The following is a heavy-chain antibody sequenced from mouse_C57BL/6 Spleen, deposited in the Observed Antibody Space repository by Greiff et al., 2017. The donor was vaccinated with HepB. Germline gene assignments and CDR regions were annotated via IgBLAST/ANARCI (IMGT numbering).Heavy chain of an antibody. D-gene: IGHD2-4*01. Sequence: QVQLQQPGAELVKPGASVKLSCKASGYTFTSYWMQWVKQRPGQGLEWIGEIDPSDSYTNYNQKFKGKATLTVDTSSSTAYMQLSSLTSEDSAVYYCAGLYYDYGDGFDYWGQGTTLTVSS. J-gene: IGHJ2*01. CDR3: AGLYYDYGDGFDY. CDR1: GYTFTSYW. CDR2: IDPSDSYT. V-gene: IGHV1-50*01.